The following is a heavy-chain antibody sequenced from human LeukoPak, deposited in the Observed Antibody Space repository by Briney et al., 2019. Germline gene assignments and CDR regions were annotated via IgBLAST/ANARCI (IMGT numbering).Heavy chain of an antibody. CDR2: ISSSSSYI. J-gene: IGHJ5*02. Sequence: PGGSLRLSGVASGFTFRSYSMNWVRQAPGKGLEWVSSISSSSSYIYYADSVKGRFTISRDNAKNSLYLQMNSRRAEDTAVYCCARDPSFDPWGQGTLVTVSS. CDR3: ARDPSFDP. V-gene: IGHV3-21*01. CDR1: GFTFRSYS.